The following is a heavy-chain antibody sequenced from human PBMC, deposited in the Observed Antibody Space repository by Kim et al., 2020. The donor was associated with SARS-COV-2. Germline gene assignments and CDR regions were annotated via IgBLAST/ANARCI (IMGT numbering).Heavy chain of an antibody. J-gene: IGHJ4*02. CDR3: AKVGYYYGSGSSRYFDY. D-gene: IGHD3-10*01. V-gene: IGHV3-9*01. Sequence: VKGRFTISRDNAKNSLYLQMNSLRAEDTALYYCAKVGYYYGSGSSRYFDYWGQGTLVTVSS.